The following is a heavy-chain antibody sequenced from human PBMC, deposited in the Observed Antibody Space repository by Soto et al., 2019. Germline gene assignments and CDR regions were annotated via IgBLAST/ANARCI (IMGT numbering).Heavy chain of an antibody. CDR2: SRGSDGST. J-gene: IGHJ6*02. Sequence: WGSLRLSCAASGFTFSSSAITWVRQAPGKGLEWVSASRGSDGSTYYADSVKSRFTVSRDNSQYTMYLQMNSLRAEDTAVYYCAKDARRFLEWLSLGTYYYYGMDVWGQGTMVTVSS. D-gene: IGHD3-3*01. CDR3: AKDARRFLEWLSLGTYYYYGMDV. CDR1: GFTFSSSA. V-gene: IGHV3-23*01.